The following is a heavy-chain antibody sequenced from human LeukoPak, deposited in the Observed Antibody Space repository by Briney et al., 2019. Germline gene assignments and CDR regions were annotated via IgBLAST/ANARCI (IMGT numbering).Heavy chain of an antibody. J-gene: IGHJ4*02. CDR1: GFSFSSYW. CDR3: ARDLSTEPHPRDY. Sequence: PGGSLRLSCAASGFSFSSYWMTWVRQAPGKGLEWVSYISSSSSTIYYADSVKGRFTISRDNAKNSLYLQMNSLRAEDTAVYYCARDLSTEPHPRDYWGQGTLVTVSS. CDR2: ISSSSSTI. D-gene: IGHD1-14*01. V-gene: IGHV3-48*01.